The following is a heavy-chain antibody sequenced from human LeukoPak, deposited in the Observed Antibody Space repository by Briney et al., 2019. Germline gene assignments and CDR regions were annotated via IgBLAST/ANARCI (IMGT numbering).Heavy chain of an antibody. CDR1: GFTFSSYA. D-gene: IGHD3-9*01. CDR3: ARAHYDILTGGPHSGMDV. J-gene: IGHJ6*04. V-gene: IGHV3-30*04. CDR2: ISYDGSNK. Sequence: PGGSLRLPCAASGFTFSSYAMHWVRQAPGKGLEWVAVISYDGSNKYYADSVKGRFTISRDNSKNTLYLQMNSLRAEDTAVYYCARAHYDILTGGPHSGMDVWGRGTTVTVSS.